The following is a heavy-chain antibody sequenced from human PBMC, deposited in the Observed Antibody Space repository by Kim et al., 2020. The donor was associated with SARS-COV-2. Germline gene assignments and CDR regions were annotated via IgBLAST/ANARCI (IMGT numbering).Heavy chain of an antibody. CDR2: IKQDGSEK. V-gene: IGHV3-7*01. D-gene: IGHD2-8*01. CDR3: SSGAKEWGH. Sequence: GGSLRLSCAASGFIFSNYWMSWVRQAPGKGLEWVANIKQDGSEKNYVDSVKGRFTISRDNAKNSLYLQMSSLRDEDTAVYYCSSGAKEWGHRGQGTLGT. CDR1: GFIFSNYW. J-gene: IGHJ4*02.